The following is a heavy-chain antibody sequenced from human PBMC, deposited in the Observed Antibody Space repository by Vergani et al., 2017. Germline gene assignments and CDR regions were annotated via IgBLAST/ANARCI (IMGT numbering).Heavy chain of an antibody. V-gene: IGHV4-31*03. Sequence: QVQLQESGPGLVKPSQTLSLTCTVSGGSISSGGYYWSWIRQHPGKGLEWIGYIYYSGNTYYNPSLKSRVTISVDTSKNQFSLKLSSVTAADTAVYYCASDANVDPAAAGTGWFDPWGQGTLVTVSS. CDR3: ASDANVDPAAAGTGWFDP. CDR1: GGSISSGGYY. J-gene: IGHJ5*02. CDR2: IYYSGNT. D-gene: IGHD6-13*01.